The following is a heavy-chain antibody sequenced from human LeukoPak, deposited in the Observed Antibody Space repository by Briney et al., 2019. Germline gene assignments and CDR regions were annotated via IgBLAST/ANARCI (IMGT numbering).Heavy chain of an antibody. CDR1: GGFISNYY. J-gene: IGHJ4*02. V-gene: IGHV4-4*07. Sequence: SETLSLTCTVSGGFISNYYWSWIRQPAGKGLERIGRINTSGSTNYNPSLKSRVTMSADTSKNQFSLQLSSVTATDTAVYYCARGRAVAEYWGQGTLVTVSS. CDR2: INTSGST. CDR3: ARGRAVAEY. D-gene: IGHD6-19*01.